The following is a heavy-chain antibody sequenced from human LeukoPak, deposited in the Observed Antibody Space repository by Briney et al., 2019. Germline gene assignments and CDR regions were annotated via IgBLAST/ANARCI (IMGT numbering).Heavy chain of an antibody. Sequence: PGGSLRLSCAASGFTVCSNYMSWVRQAPGKGLEWVSVIYSGGSTYYSDSVKGRFTISRDNSKNTLYLQMNSLRAEDTAVNYCARDRSTYYYDSSGYISWGQGTLVTVSS. D-gene: IGHD3-22*01. J-gene: IGHJ4*02. V-gene: IGHV3-53*01. CDR2: IYSGGST. CDR1: GFTVCSNY. CDR3: ARDRSTYYYDSSGYIS.